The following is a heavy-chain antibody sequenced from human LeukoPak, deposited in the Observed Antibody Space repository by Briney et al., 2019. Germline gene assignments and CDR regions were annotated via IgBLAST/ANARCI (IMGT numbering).Heavy chain of an antibody. V-gene: IGHV4-31*03. CDR2: TYYSGST. CDR3: ATTLDYGCFDP. CDR1: GGSISSSGYY. D-gene: IGHD3-16*01. Sequence: PSETLSLTCTVSGGSISSSGYYWSWIRQHPGKGLEWIGYTYYSGSTYYNPSLKSRVTISVDTSKNQFSLNLRSVTAADTAIYYCATTLDYGCFDPWGQGALVTVSS. J-gene: IGHJ5*02.